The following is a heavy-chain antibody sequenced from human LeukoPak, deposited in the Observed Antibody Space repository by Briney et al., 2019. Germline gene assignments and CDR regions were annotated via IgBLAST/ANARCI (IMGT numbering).Heavy chain of an antibody. V-gene: IGHV3-72*01. CDR2: SRNRANSYTT. CDR1: GFTFSSYA. J-gene: IGHJ4*02. D-gene: IGHD1-26*01. CDR3: AAGGMVGATEFAC. Sequence: PGGSLRLSCAASGFTFSSYAMSWVRQAPGKGLEWVGRSRNRANSYTTEYAASVKGRFTISRDDSKNSVYLQMNSLETEDTAVYYCAAGGMVGATEFACWGQGTLVTVSS.